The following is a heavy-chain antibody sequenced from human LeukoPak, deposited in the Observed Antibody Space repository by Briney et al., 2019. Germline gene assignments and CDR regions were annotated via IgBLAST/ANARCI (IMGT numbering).Heavy chain of an antibody. CDR1: EFTFDDYA. J-gene: IGHJ5*02. V-gene: IGHV3-9*01. Sequence: GGSLRLSCAASEFTFDDYAMHWVRQAPGKGLEWVSGISWNSGSIGYADSVKGRFTISRDNAKNSLYLQMNSLRAEDTALYYCAKDSRHSSGRSNWFDPWGQGTLVTVSS. CDR2: ISWNSGSI. D-gene: IGHD6-19*01. CDR3: AKDSRHSSGRSNWFDP.